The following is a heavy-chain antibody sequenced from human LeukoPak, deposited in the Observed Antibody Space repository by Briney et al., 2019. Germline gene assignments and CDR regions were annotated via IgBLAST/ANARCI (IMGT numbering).Heavy chain of an antibody. J-gene: IGHJ4*02. D-gene: IGHD4-17*01. CDR1: GYTFTGYY. CDR3: ASSAMTTVTTKGDY. Sequence: ASVKVSCKASGYTFTGYYMHWVRQAPGQGLEWMGRINPNSGGTNYAQKFQGRVTMTGDTSISTAYMELSRLRSDDTAVYYCASSAMTTVTTKGDYWGQGTLVTVSS. V-gene: IGHV1-2*06. CDR2: INPNSGGT.